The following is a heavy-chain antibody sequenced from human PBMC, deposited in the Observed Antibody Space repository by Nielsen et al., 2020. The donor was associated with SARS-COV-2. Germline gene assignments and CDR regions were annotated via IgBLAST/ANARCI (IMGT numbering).Heavy chain of an antibody. CDR1: GFTFSSYA. Sequence: GESLKISCAASGFTFSSYAMHWVRQAPGKGLEWVAVISYDGGNKYYADSVKGRFTISRDNSKNTLYLQMNSLRAEDTAVYYCARDNGAAFDIWGQGTMVTVSS. D-gene: IGHD3-10*01. CDR2: ISYDGGNK. CDR3: ARDNGAAFDI. J-gene: IGHJ3*02. V-gene: IGHV3-30*04.